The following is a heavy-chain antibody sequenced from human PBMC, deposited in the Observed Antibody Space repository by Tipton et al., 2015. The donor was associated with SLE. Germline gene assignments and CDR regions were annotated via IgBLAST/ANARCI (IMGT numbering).Heavy chain of an antibody. CDR1: GYTFTSYY. J-gene: IGHJ6*02. CDR3: ARGHEQQLRLGNYYFYGMDV. CDR2: INPKDNST. V-gene: IGHV1-46*01. Sequence: QLVQSGAEVKKPGASVKVSCKASGYTFTSYYMHWVRQAPGQGLQWMGIINPKDNSTSYAQKFQGRLTMTRDTSTSTVYMELSSLRSEDTAVYYCARGHEQQLRLGNYYFYGMDVWGQGTTVTVS. D-gene: IGHD6-13*01.